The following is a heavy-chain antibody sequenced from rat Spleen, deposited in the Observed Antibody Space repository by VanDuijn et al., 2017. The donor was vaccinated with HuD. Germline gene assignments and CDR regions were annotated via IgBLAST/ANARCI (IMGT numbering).Heavy chain of an antibody. Sequence: EVQLVESGGGLVQPGRSLKLSCAASGFTFSDFDMAWVLQAPTKGLVWVASISYDGGSTYYRDSVKGRFTISRDNAKSTLYLQMDSLRSEDTATYYCATENWDPYYWYFDFWGPGTMVTVSS. CDR3: ATENWDPYYWYFDF. J-gene: IGHJ1*01. CDR1: GFTFSDFD. CDR2: ISYDGGST. V-gene: IGHV5-20*01. D-gene: IGHD5-1*01.